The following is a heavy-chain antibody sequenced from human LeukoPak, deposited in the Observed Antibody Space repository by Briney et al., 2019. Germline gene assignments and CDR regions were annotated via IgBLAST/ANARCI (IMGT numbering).Heavy chain of an antibody. Sequence: SETLSLTCAVSGYSISSEYYWGWIRQPPGKGLEWIGSIYYSGSTYYNPSLKSRVTMPVDTSKNQFSLKLTSVTSADTAVYYCARQNGFGEEFDYWGQGTLVTVSS. CDR1: GYSISSEYY. J-gene: IGHJ4*02. V-gene: IGHV4-38-2*01. CDR2: IYYSGST. D-gene: IGHD3-3*01. CDR3: ARQNGFGEEFDY.